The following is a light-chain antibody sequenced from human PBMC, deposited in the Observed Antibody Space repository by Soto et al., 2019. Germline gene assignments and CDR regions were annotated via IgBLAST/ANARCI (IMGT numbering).Light chain of an antibody. CDR2: DAS. CDR1: QTISVW. CDR3: LQYNGYYRT. J-gene: IGKJ1*01. V-gene: IGKV1-5*01. Sequence: IHMTHSPSTLSASVLDTVTITFRASQTISVWLAWYQQRPGKAPNLLIFDASTLESGVPSRFSGSGSGTTFTLTISSLQSDDFATYYCLQYNGYYRTFGQGTKVDIK.